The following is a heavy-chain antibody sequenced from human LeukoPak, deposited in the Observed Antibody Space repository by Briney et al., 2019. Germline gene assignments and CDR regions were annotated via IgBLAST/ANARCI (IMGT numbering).Heavy chain of an antibody. CDR3: ARRDFRRDGHNYIGDVFDM. CDR2: LYYSGST. CDR1: GGSISSSSYY. D-gene: IGHD5-24*01. Sequence: SETLSLTCTVSGGSISSSSYYWGWTRQPPGKGVEWIGSLYYSGSTFYNPSLKSRVTISVDTSKNQFSLKLSSVTAADTAVYYCARRDFRRDGHNYIGDVFDMWGQGTMVTVSS. V-gene: IGHV4-39*01. J-gene: IGHJ3*02.